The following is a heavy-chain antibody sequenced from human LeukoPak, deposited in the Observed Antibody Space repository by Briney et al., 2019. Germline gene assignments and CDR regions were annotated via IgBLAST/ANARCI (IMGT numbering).Heavy chain of an antibody. D-gene: IGHD5-18*01. CDR1: GFTFSSYG. Sequence: GGSLGLSCAASGFTFSSYGMHWVRQAPGKGLEWVAFIRYDGSNTYYADSVKGRFTISRDNSKNTLYLQMNSLRAEDTAVYYCARGPPNTAMVPGGYWGQGTLVTVSS. J-gene: IGHJ4*02. CDR2: IRYDGSNT. V-gene: IGHV3-30*02. CDR3: ARGPPNTAMVPGGY.